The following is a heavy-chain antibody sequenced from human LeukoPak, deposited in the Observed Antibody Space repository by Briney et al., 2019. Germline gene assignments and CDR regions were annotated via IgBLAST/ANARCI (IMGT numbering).Heavy chain of an antibody. CDR3: ARDRGTSSSLGYFYYCMDV. D-gene: IGHD6-19*01. Sequence: SQTLSLTCTVPGDSISSGTSYWSWIRQPAGKGLEWIGHIYTTGSTHYNSSLKSRVTMSVDTSKNQFSLKLHSVTAADTAVYYCARDRGTSSSLGYFYYCMDVWGKGTTVTVSS. CDR1: GDSISSGTSY. V-gene: IGHV4-61*09. CDR2: IYTTGST. J-gene: IGHJ6*03.